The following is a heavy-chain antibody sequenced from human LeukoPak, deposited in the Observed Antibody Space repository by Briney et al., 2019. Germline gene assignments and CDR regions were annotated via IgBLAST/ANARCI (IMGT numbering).Heavy chain of an antibody. Sequence: GASVKVSCKASGYIFASYAFSWVRQAPGQGLEWMGWVNNSNGNTDYARNLQGRVTMTTETSTNTAYMELRSLRSDDTAVYFCARHSSQSHFDYWGQGTLVTVSS. D-gene: IGHD3-22*01. J-gene: IGHJ4*02. CDR1: GYIFASYA. CDR2: VNNSNGNT. V-gene: IGHV1-18*01. CDR3: ARHSSQSHFDY.